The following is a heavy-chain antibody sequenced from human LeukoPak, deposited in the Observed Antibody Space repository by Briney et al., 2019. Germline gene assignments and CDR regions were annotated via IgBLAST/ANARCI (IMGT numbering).Heavy chain of an antibody. CDR3: ASINRRWRGYDSSGYYAFDI. CDR2: IYYSGST. V-gene: IGHV4-59*08. D-gene: IGHD3-22*01. J-gene: IGHJ3*02. CDR1: GGSISSYY. Sequence: SETLSLTCTVSGGSISSYYWSWIRQPPGKGLEWIGYIYYSGSTNYNPSLKSRVTISVDTSKNQFSLKLSSVTAADTAVYYCASINRRWRGYDSSGYYAFDIWGQGTMVTVSS.